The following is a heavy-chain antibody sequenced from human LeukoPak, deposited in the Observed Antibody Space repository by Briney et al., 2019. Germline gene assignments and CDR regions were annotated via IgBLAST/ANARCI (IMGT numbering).Heavy chain of an antibody. CDR1: GGSFRGYY. CDR2: INHSGST. V-gene: IGHV4-34*01. Sequence: SETLSLSCAVYGGSFRGYYWSWIRQPPGKGLEWIGEINHSGSTTYNPSLKSRVTISVDTSKNQFSLKVTSVTAADTAVYYCASSGWYRGYWGQGTLVTVSS. D-gene: IGHD6-19*01. CDR3: ASSGWYRGY. J-gene: IGHJ4*02.